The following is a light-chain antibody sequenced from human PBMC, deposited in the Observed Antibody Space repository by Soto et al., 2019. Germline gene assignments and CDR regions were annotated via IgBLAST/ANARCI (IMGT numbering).Light chain of an antibody. CDR3: QQCNTFWT. CDR2: DVS. V-gene: IGKV1-5*01. J-gene: IGKJ1*01. Sequence: EIQMTQSPSTLSASVGDRVTITCRASQTISSWLAWYQQKPGKAPKLLIYDVSTLESGVPSRFSGSGFGTEFTLTISSLQPDDSATYYCQQCNTFWTFGQGTKVEIK. CDR1: QTISSW.